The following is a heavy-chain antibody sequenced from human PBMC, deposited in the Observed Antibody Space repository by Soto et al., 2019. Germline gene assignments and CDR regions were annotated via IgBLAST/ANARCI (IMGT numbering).Heavy chain of an antibody. V-gene: IGHV4-59*08. CDR3: ARHGMDYYDSSGYYYSPYYFDY. D-gene: IGHD3-22*01. J-gene: IGHJ4*02. Sequence: PSETLSLTCTVSGGSISGDYWSWIRQPPGKGLEWIGYIYYSGSTNYNPSLKSRVTISIDTSKNQFSLKLSSVTAADTAVYYCARHGMDYYDSSGYYYSPYYFDYWGQGTLVTVSS. CDR2: IYYSGST. CDR1: GGSISGDY.